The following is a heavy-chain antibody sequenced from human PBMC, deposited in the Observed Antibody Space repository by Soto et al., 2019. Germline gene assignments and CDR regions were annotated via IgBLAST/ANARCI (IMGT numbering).Heavy chain of an antibody. Sequence: GGSLRLSCAASGFTFSSYAMHWVRQAPGKGLEWVAVISYDGSNKYYADSVKGRFTISRDNSKNTLYLQMNSLRAEDTAVYYCARGAEIWSGYYVPGDYFDYWGQGTLVTVSS. CDR2: ISYDGSNK. CDR3: ARGAEIWSGYYVPGDYFDY. CDR1: GFTFSSYA. V-gene: IGHV3-30-3*01. D-gene: IGHD3-3*01. J-gene: IGHJ4*02.